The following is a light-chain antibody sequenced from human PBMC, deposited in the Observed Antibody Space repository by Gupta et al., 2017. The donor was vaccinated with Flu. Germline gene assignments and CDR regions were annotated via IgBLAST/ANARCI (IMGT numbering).Light chain of an antibody. J-gene: IGLJ3*02. CDR2: DVT. CDR3: SSYTTSSTRV. Sequence: QSALTQPASVSGSPGQSIPIPCPGTSSDVGAYNYVSWYQQHPGKAPKLMIFDVTNRPSGVSNRFSGSKSGNTASLTISGLQTEDEADYYCSSYTTSSTRVFGGGTKLTVL. CDR1: SSDVGAYNY. V-gene: IGLV2-14*03.